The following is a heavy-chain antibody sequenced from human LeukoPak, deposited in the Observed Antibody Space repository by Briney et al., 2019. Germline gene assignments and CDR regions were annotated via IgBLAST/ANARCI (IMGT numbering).Heavy chain of an antibody. CDR1: GGSISSYY. CDR3: ARELDYGSGSYYSQYFDY. Sequence: NPSETLSLTCTVSGGSISSYYWSWIRQPPGKGLEWIGYIYYSGSTNYNPSLKSRVTISVDTSKNQFSLKLSSVTAADTAVYYCARELDYGSGSYYSQYFDYWGQGTLVTVSS. CDR2: IYYSGST. V-gene: IGHV4-59*01. J-gene: IGHJ4*02. D-gene: IGHD3-10*01.